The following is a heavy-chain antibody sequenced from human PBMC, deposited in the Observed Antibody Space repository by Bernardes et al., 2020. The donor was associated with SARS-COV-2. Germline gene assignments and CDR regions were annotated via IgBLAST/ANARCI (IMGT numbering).Heavy chain of an antibody. V-gene: IGHV3-30*02. Sequence: GGSLRLSCAASGFTFSNYGMHWVRQAPGKGLELVAFIREDGSNKYYVDSVKGRFTISRDNSKDTLYLQMNSLRPEETAVYYCATAVCSGGNCYYYYAMDVWGRGTKVTVSS. J-gene: IGHJ6*02. CDR3: ATAVCSGGNCYYYYAMDV. CDR2: IREDGSNK. CDR1: GFTFSNYG. D-gene: IGHD2-15*01.